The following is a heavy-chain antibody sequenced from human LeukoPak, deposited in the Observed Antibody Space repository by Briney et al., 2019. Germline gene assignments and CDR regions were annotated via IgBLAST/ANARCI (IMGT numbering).Heavy chain of an antibody. D-gene: IGHD6-6*01. Sequence: PGGSLRLSCAASGFTFSSYGMHWVRQAPGKGLEWVAFIRYDGSNKYYADSVKGRFTISRDNSKNTLYLQMNSLRAEDTAVYYCARDVAARLFSSWGPHDYWGQGTLVTVSS. J-gene: IGHJ4*02. CDR3: ARDVAARLFSSWGPHDY. CDR2: IRYDGSNK. V-gene: IGHV3-30*02. CDR1: GFTFSSYG.